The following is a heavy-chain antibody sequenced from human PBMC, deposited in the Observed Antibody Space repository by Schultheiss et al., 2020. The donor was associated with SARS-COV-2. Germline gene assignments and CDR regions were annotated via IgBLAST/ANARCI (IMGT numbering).Heavy chain of an antibody. CDR2: ISGSGGST. Sequence: GGSLRLSFAASGFTFSSYAMSWVRQAPGKGLEWVSAISGSGGSTYYADSVKGRFTISRDNAKNSLYLQMNSLRAEDTAWYYCAKGQVPHCSGGSCYSGYYFYYGMDVWVLGTTVTVSS. CDR1: GFTFSSYA. V-gene: IGHV3-23*01. J-gene: IGHJ6*02. D-gene: IGHD2-15*01. CDR3: AKGQVPHCSGGSCYSGYYFYYGMDV.